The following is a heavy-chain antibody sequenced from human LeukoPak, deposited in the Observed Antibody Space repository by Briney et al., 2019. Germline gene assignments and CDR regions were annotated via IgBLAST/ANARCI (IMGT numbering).Heavy chain of an antibody. Sequence: GGSLRLSCAASGFTFSSYAMSWVRQAPGKGLEWVSAISGSGGSTYYADSVKGRFTISRDNSKNTLYLQMNSLRAEDTAVYYCAKDKELPDYYDTSGYFALWGQGTLVTVSS. CDR2: ISGSGGST. J-gene: IGHJ4*02. CDR3: AKDKELPDYYDTSGYFAL. D-gene: IGHD3-22*01. CDR1: GFTFSSYA. V-gene: IGHV3-23*01.